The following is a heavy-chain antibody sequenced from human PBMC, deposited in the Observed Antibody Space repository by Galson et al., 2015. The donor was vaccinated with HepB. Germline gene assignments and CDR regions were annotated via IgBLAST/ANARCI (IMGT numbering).Heavy chain of an antibody. CDR3: AKGLGGTYDFDY. CDR1: GFTFNNCA. V-gene: IGHV3-23*01. CDR2: ISSGGAST. Sequence: SLRLSCAASGFTFNNCAMSWVRQAPGKRLEWVSAISSGGASTYYADSVQGRFTTSRDNSRNTLYLQRNSLRAEDTAVYYCAKGLGGTYDFDYWGQGTLVTVSS. D-gene: IGHD1-26*01. J-gene: IGHJ4*02.